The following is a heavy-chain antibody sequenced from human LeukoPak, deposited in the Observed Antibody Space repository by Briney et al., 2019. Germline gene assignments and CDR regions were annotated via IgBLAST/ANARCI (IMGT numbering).Heavy chain of an antibody. CDR2: IYYSGNT. J-gene: IGHJ6*03. V-gene: IGHV4-59*01. Sequence: SETLSLTCTVSGGSINNYYWTWIRQPPGRGLEWIGYIYYSGNTNYNPSLKSRVTISLDTSKNQFSLKLSSVTAADTAMYYCARDNAGSGTYLNYYYMDVWGKGTTVTISS. D-gene: IGHD3-10*01. CDR3: ARDNAGSGTYLNYYYMDV. CDR1: GGSINNYY.